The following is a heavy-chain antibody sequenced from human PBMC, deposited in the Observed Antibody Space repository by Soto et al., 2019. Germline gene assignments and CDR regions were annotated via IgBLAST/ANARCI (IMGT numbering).Heavy chain of an antibody. CDR3: ARDRGYGDYTDNWFDP. D-gene: IGHD4-17*01. V-gene: IGHV3-53*01. J-gene: IGHJ5*02. CDR2: ISSGGIP. Sequence: GSLRLSCAASGFSVSSNYMSWVRQAPGKGLEWVSFISSGGIPHYAESVKGRFTISRDNTRNALFLQMNSLTAEDTAVYYCARDRGYGDYTDNWFDPWGQGTLVTVSS. CDR1: GFSVSSNY.